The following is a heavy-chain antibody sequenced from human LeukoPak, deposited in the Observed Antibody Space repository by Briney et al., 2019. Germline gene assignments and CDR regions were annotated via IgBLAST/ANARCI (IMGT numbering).Heavy chain of an antibody. Sequence: PGGSLRLSCAASGFTFSSYAMSWVRQAPGEGLEWFSAISGSGGSTYYADSVKGRFTISRDNSKNTLSLQMTSLRAEDTAVYYCARPDSGYDWGVSWGQGTLVTVSS. V-gene: IGHV3-23*01. CDR2: ISGSGGST. D-gene: IGHD5-12*01. CDR3: ARPDSGYDWGVS. CDR1: GFTFSSYA. J-gene: IGHJ5*02.